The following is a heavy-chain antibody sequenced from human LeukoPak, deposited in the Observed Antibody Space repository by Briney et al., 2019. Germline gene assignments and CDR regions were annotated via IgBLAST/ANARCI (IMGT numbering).Heavy chain of an antibody. D-gene: IGHD3-16*02. CDR3: GSEATAIGGVIVRVAY. CDR1: GYSFIDSY. J-gene: IGHJ4*02. CDR2: INAKTGDT. Sequence: ASVKVPCKTSGYSFIDSYMQWVRQAPGQGLEWMGWINAKTGDTKYAQTFQGRVTMTRDTSIRTTYMELSSLRPDDTAIYYCGSEATAIGGVIVRVAYWGQGNLVSVSS. V-gene: IGHV1-2*02.